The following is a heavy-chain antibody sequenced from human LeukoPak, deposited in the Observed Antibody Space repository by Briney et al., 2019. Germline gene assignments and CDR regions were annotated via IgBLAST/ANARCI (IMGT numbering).Heavy chain of an antibody. CDR3: ARDPKLVPAAIDY. Sequence: GASVKVSCKASGYTFTSYDINWVRQATGQGPEWLGWINPNSGGTNYAQKFQGRVTMTRDTSISTAYMELSRLRSDDTAVYYCARDPKLVPAAIDYWGQGTLVTVSS. J-gene: IGHJ4*02. CDR2: INPNSGGT. D-gene: IGHD2-2*01. V-gene: IGHV1-2*02. CDR1: GYTFTSYD.